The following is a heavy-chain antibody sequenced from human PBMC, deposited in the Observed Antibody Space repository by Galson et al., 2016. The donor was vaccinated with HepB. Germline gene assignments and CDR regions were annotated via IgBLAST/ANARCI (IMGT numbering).Heavy chain of an antibody. CDR3: TTSPMGAFDF. CDR2: SDPEDGDT. D-gene: IGHD1-26*01. J-gene: IGHJ4*02. V-gene: IGHV1-24*01. Sequence: SVKVSCKVSGHTLSNLSMHWVRQAPGKGLEWMGTSDPEDGDTFYAQKFEGRVIMTEDTSTDTAHMELSSLRSEDTAVYYCTTSPMGAFDFWGQGTLVTVSS. CDR1: GHTLSNLS.